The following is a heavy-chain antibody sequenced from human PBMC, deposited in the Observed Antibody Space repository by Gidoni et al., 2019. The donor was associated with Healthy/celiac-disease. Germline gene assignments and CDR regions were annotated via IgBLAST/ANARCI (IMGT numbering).Heavy chain of an antibody. CDR2: IKSKTDGGTT. D-gene: IGHD6-13*01. CDR1: GFPFSNAW. V-gene: IGHV3-15*01. CDR3: TTVWAAAPWGDY. Sequence: EVQLVESGGGLVKPGGSLRLSCAASGFPFSNAWMSGVRQAPGKGLEWVGRIKSKTDGGTTDYAAPVKGRFTISRDDSKNTLYLQMNSLKTEDTAVYYCTTVWAAAPWGDYWGQGTLVTVSS. J-gene: IGHJ4*02.